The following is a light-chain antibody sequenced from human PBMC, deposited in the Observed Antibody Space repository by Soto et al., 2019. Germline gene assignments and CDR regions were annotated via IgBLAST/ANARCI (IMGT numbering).Light chain of an antibody. CDR3: NSYTSSSTYV. CDR2: EVS. Sequence: QSALTHPPSVSGSPGQSVTISCTGTSSDVGSYNRVSWYQQPPGTAPKLMIYEVSNRPSGFPDRFSGSKSGNTASLTISGLQAEDEADYYCNSYTSSSTYVFGTGTKVTVL. CDR1: SSDVGSYNR. J-gene: IGLJ1*01. V-gene: IGLV2-18*02.